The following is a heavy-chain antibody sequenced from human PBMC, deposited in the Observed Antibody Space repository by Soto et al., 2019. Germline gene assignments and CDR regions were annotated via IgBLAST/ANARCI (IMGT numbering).Heavy chain of an antibody. D-gene: IGHD2-15*01. CDR1: GYSFTSYW. CDR2: IYPGDSDT. Sequence: GESLKISCKGSGYSFTSYWIGWVRQMPGKGLEWMGIIYPGDSDTRYSPSFQGQVTISADKSISTAYLQWSSLKASDTAMYYCARIGSGPDTNYYYYYFRRDVWGQGTTVTVSS. J-gene: IGHJ6*02. V-gene: IGHV5-51*01. CDR3: ARIGSGPDTNYYYYYFRRDV.